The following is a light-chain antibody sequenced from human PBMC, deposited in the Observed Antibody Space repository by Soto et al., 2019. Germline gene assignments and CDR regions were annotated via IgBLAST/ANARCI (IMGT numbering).Light chain of an antibody. CDR1: HTISSSY. V-gene: IGKV3-20*01. Sequence: EIVLTQSPGTLSLSPVERATLSCRAIHTISSSYLAWYQQKPGQDTRLLMYGIYRRATGIKARFSGSGSGTDFTLTIRSMQSEDFALYYCKQYTNWQWTFGPGTQVDLK. CDR3: KQYTNWQWT. J-gene: IGKJ1*01. CDR2: GIY.